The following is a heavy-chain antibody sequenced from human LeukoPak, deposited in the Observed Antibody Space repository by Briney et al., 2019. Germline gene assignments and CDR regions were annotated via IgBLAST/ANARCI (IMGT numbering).Heavy chain of an antibody. Sequence: PGVSLRLSCAASGFTFSSYGMHWVRQSPGKGLEWVAVIWYDGSNKYYADSVKGRFTISRDNSKNTLYLQMNSLRAEDTAVYYCARAGGSIAVAGHDAFDIWGQGTMVTVSS. CDR3: ARAGGSIAVAGHDAFDI. CDR2: IWYDGSNK. CDR1: GFTFSSYG. D-gene: IGHD6-19*01. V-gene: IGHV3-33*01. J-gene: IGHJ3*02.